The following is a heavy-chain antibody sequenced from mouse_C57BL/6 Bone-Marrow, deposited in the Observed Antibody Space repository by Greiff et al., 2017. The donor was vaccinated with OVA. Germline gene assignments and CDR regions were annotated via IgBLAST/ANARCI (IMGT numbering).Heavy chain of an antibody. V-gene: IGHV5-4*01. CDR2: ISDGGSYT. D-gene: IGHD1-1*01. J-gene: IGHJ2*01. CDR3: ARLPHYYGSSFDY. CDR1: GFTFSSYA. Sequence: EVQVVESGGGLVKPGGSLKLSCAASGFTFSSYAMSWVRQTPEKRLEWVATISDGGSYTYYPDNVKGRFTISRDNAKNNLYLQMSHLKSEDTAMYYCARLPHYYGSSFDYWGQGTTLTVSS.